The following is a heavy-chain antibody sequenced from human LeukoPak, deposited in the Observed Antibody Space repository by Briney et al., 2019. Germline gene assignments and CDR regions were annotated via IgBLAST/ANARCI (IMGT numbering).Heavy chain of an antibody. J-gene: IGHJ4*02. D-gene: IGHD3-3*01. Sequence: PGGSLRLSCVASGFTFSTYSMNWFRQAPGKGLEWVANIKQDGSEKYYVDSVKGRFTISRDNAKNSLYLQMNSLRAEDTAVYYCARVDLRRGLVYWGQGTLVTVSS. V-gene: IGHV3-7*01. CDR3: ARVDLRRGLVY. CDR1: GFTFSTYS. CDR2: IKQDGSEK.